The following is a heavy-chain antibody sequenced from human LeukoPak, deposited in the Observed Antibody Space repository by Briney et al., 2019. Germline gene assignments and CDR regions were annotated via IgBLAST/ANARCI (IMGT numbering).Heavy chain of an antibody. V-gene: IGHV3-73*01. CDR3: TRFNQEPYGMDV. Sequence: PGGSLRLSCAASVFTFSGSAIHWVRQASGKGLEWVGRIRSKANSYATAYGASVEGRFTISRDDSKNTAYLQMNSLKTEDTAVYYCTRFNQEPYGMDVWGQGTTVTVSS. CDR1: VFTFSGSA. D-gene: IGHD1-14*01. J-gene: IGHJ6*02. CDR2: IRSKANSYAT.